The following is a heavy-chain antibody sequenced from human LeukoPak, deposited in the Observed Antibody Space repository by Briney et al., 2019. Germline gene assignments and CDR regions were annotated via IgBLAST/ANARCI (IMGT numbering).Heavy chain of an antibody. CDR2: FDPEDGET. V-gene: IGHV1-24*01. J-gene: IGHJ3*02. Sequence: ASVKVSCKVSGYTLTELSMHWVRQAPGKGLEWMGGFDPEDGETIYAQKFQGRVTMTEDTSTDTAYMELSSLRSEDTAVYYCATALNPLYRTNGVCSRDDAFNIWGQGTMVTVSS. CDR1: GYTLTELS. D-gene: IGHD2-8*01. CDR3: ATALNPLYRTNGVCSRDDAFNI.